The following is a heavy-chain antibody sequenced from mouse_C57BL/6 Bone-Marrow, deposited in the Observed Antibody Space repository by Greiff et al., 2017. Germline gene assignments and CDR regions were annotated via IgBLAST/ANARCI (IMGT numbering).Heavy chain of an antibody. Sequence: QVQLKESGPELVKPGASVKISCKASGYAFSSSWMNWVKQRPGKGLEWIGRIYPGDGDTNYNGKFKGKATLTADKSSSTAYMQLSSLTSEDSAVYFCARSRAPTIFNFDVWGTGTTVTVSS. CDR2: IYPGDGDT. CDR1: GYAFSSSW. D-gene: IGHD2-12*01. J-gene: IGHJ1*03. V-gene: IGHV1-82*01. CDR3: ARSRAPTIFNFDV.